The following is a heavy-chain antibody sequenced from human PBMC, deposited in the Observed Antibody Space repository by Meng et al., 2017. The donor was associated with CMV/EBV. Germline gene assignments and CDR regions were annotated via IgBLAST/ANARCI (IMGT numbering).Heavy chain of an antibody. CDR3: ARGSRTVTYYYYGMDV. CDR1: GFTFSAYY. J-gene: IGHJ6*02. CDR2: ISSSGSTI. Sequence: GGSLRLSCAASGFTFSAYYMSWIRQAPGKGLEWVSYISSSGSTIYYADSVKGRFTISRDNAKNSLYLQMNSLRAEDTAVYYCARGSRTVTYYYYGMDVWGQGTTVTVSS. D-gene: IGHD4-11*01. V-gene: IGHV3-11*01.